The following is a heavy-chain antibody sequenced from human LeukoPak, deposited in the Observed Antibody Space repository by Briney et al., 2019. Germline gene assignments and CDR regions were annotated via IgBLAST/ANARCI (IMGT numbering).Heavy chain of an antibody. CDR2: ISGSGGST. CDR3: AKGGYGSGSYSQYFDY. Sequence: PGGSLRLSCAASGFTFSIYPMSWVRQAPGKGLEWVSGISGSGGSTFYADSVKGRFTISRDISKNTLYLQMNSLRAEDTAIYYCAKGGYGSGSYSQYFDYWGQGTLVTVSS. J-gene: IGHJ4*02. D-gene: IGHD3-10*01. CDR1: GFTFSIYP. V-gene: IGHV3-23*01.